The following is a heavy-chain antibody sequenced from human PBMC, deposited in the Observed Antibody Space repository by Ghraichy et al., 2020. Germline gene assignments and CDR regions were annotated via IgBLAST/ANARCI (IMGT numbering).Heavy chain of an antibody. CDR3: ARDLEISYYDSRGYYGY. J-gene: IGHJ4*02. CDR2: IKQDGSEK. CDR1: GFTFSNYW. D-gene: IGHD3-22*01. V-gene: IGHV3-7*01. Sequence: GGSLRLSCAAFGFTFSNYWMAWVRQAPGKGLEWVANIKQDGSEKFYVDSVKGRFTISRDNAKKSLYLHMNSLRAEDTAVYYCARDLEISYYDSRGYYGYWVLGSLVTVSS.